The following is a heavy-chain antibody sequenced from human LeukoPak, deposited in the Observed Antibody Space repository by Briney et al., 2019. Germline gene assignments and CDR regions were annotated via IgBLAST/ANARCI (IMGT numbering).Heavy chain of an antibody. J-gene: IGHJ4*02. CDR2: MNPNSGNI. CDR1: GYTFTSYD. V-gene: IGHV1-8*03. Sequence: ASVKVSCKASGYTFTSYDINWVRQATGQGLEWMGWMNPNSGNIGYAQKFQDRVTITRNTSISTAYMELSSLRSEDTAVYYCARDLGSRDGYNPPNLFDNWGQGTLVTVSS. CDR3: ARDLGSRDGYNPPNLFDN. D-gene: IGHD5-24*01.